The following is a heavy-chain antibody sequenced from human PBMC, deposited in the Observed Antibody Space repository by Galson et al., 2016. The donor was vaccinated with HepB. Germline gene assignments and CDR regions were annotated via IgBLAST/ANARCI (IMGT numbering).Heavy chain of an antibody. V-gene: IGHV3-23*01. CDR2: ISVVDDDT. Sequence: SLRLSCAASGFSISSYSMHWVRQAPGKGLEWVSAISVVDDDTYYADSVKGRFTISRDNSRTTLYLQMNSLRAEETALYYCAKDIQQWLVRGNDAFDIWGQGTMVTVSS. J-gene: IGHJ3*02. CDR1: GFSISSYS. CDR3: AKDIQQWLVRGNDAFDI. D-gene: IGHD6-19*01.